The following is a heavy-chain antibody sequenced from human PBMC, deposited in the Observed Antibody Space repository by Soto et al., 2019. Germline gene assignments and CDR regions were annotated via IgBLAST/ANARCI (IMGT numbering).Heavy chain of an antibody. V-gene: IGHV1-24*01. J-gene: IGHJ4*02. D-gene: IGHD5-12*01. CDR1: GYTLTELS. CDR2: FDPEDGET. Sequence: ASVKVSCKVSGYTLTELSMHWVRQAPGKGLEWMGGFDPEDGETIYAQKFQGRVTMTEDTSTDTAYMELSSLRSEDTAVYYCATDCDRRDGYKSYYFDYWGQGALVTVSS. CDR3: ATDCDRRDGYKSYYFDY.